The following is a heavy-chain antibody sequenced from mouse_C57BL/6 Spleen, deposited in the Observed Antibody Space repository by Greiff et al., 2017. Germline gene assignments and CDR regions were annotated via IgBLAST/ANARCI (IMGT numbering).Heavy chain of an antibody. V-gene: IGHV1-50*01. CDR1: GYTFTSYW. J-gene: IGHJ3*01. Sequence: QVQLQQPGAELVKPGASVKLSCKASGYTFTSYWMQWVKQRPGQGLEWIGEIDPSDSYTNYNQKFKGKSTLTVDKSSSTAYMQLSSLTSEDSAVYYCAREDYYGPWFAYWGQGTLVTVSA. D-gene: IGHD1-1*01. CDR3: AREDYYGPWFAY. CDR2: IDPSDSYT.